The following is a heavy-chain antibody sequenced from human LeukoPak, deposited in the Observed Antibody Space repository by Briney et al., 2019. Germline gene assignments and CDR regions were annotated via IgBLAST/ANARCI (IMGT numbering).Heavy chain of an antibody. CDR3: TRRGVVAAGTTFDY. D-gene: IGHD2-15*01. Sequence: GGSLRLSCAASGFTFSSYWIHWVRQAPGKGLVWVSRINRDGSSTTYADSVKGRFTVSRDNAKNTLYLQMNSLRAEDTAVHYCTRRGVVAAGTTFDYWGQGTLVTVSS. J-gene: IGHJ4*02. V-gene: IGHV3-74*01. CDR2: INRDGSST. CDR1: GFTFSSYW.